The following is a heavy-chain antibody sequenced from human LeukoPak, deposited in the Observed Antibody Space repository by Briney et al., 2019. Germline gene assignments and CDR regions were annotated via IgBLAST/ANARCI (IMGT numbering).Heavy chain of an antibody. CDR1: GYTFTGYY. CDR2: IIPILGIA. D-gene: IGHD2-15*01. CDR3: ARTDSVNWFDP. Sequence: GASVKVSCKASGYTFTGYYMHWVRQAPGQGLEWMGRIIPILGIANYAQKFQGRVTITADKSTSTTYMELSSLRSEDTAVYYCARTDSVNWFDPWGQGTLVTVSS. V-gene: IGHV1-69*02. J-gene: IGHJ5*02.